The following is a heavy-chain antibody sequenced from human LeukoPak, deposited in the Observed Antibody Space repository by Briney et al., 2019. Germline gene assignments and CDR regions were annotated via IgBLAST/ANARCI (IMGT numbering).Heavy chain of an antibody. V-gene: IGHV5-10-1*01. CDR1: GYNFTSYW. D-gene: IGHD4-17*01. Sequence: GESLKISCKGSGYNFTSYWITWVRQMPGKGLEWMGRIDPSDSYTNYSPSFQGHVTISADRSISTAYLQWSSLKASDTAMYYCARCADLPYGDHPLWGQGTLVTVSS. J-gene: IGHJ4*02. CDR2: IDPSDSYT. CDR3: ARCADLPYGDHPL.